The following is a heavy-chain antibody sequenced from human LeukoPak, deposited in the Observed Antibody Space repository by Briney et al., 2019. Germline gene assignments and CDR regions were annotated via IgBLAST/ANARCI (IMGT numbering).Heavy chain of an antibody. CDR3: ARVSGIAAAGTPIDY. Sequence: GGSLRLSCAASGFSFSRYGLHWVRQAPGKGLEWMAFIRDNGSTRYYADSVKGRFTVSRDNSKNTLYLQMDSLRTEDTAVYYCARVSGIAAAGTPIDYWGQGTLVTVSS. D-gene: IGHD6-13*01. V-gene: IGHV3-30*02. J-gene: IGHJ4*02. CDR2: IRDNGSTR. CDR1: GFSFSRYG.